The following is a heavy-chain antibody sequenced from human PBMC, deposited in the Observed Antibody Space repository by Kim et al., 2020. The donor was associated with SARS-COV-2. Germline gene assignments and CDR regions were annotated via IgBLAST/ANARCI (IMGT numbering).Heavy chain of an antibody. CDR1: GFTFSSYA. CDR3: ARGGGYSSSPIDY. V-gene: IGHV3-30-3*01. J-gene: IGHJ4*01. D-gene: IGHD2-15*01. CDR2: ISSGGTNK. Sequence: GGSLRLSCAASGFTFSSYAMHWVRQAPGKGLEWVATISSGGTNKYYADSVKGRFTISRDSSKGTLDLQVTSVRVEDTAIHYCARGGGYSSSPIDYWGHGTLVPVSS.